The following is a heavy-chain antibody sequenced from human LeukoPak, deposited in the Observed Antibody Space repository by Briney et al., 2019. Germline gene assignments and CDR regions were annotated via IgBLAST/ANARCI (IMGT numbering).Heavy chain of an antibody. D-gene: IGHD6-19*01. Sequence: KPSETLPLTCTVSGGSISSNSYYWGWIRQPPGKGLEWIGTIYYSGTTYCNPSLKSRVTISVDTSNNQFSLRLSSVTAADTAVYYCARTYGSGLDVWFSDLWGRGTLLTVSS. J-gene: IGHJ2*01. CDR2: IYYSGTT. CDR3: ARTYGSGLDVWFSDL. CDR1: GGSISSNSYY. V-gene: IGHV4-39*01.